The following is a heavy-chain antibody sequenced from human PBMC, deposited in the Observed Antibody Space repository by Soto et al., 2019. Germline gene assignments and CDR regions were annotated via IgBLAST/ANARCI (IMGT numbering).Heavy chain of an antibody. D-gene: IGHD2-2*01. J-gene: IGHJ6*04. Sequence: GASVKVSCKASGYTFTSYYMHWVRQAPGQGLEWMGIINPSGGSTSYAQKFQGRVTMTRDTSTSTVYMELSSLRSEDTAVYYCARPRPNCSSTSCYHPDPYGMDVWGKGTTVTVSS. CDR2: INPSGGST. CDR3: ARPRPNCSSTSCYHPDPYGMDV. V-gene: IGHV1-46*01. CDR1: GYTFTSYY.